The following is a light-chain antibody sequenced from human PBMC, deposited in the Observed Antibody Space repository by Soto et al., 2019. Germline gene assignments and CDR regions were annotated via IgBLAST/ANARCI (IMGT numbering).Light chain of an antibody. Sequence: QSVLTQPPSASGTPGQRVTISCSGSNSNIGTHAVKWYQQIPGTAPKLVTSTHNQRPSGVPDRFSDSKTGNSASLAISGLQAEDEADYYCATWDDSLNGVVFGGGTKVTVL. CDR1: NSNIGTHA. J-gene: IGLJ2*01. CDR2: THN. V-gene: IGLV1-44*01. CDR3: ATWDDSLNGVV.